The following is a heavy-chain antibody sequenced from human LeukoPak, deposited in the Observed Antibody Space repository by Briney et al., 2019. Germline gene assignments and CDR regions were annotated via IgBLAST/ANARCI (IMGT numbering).Heavy chain of an antibody. D-gene: IGHD3-22*01. V-gene: IGHV3-48*03. CDR1: GFTFSSYE. Sequence: TGGSLRLSCAASGFTFSSYEMNWVRQAPGKGLEWVSYISSSGSTIYYADSVKGRFTISRDNAKNSLYLQMNSLRAEDTAVYYCAREATKRRAIVVITWYFDLWGRGTLVTVSS. J-gene: IGHJ2*01. CDR3: AREATKRRAIVVITWYFDL. CDR2: ISSSGSTI.